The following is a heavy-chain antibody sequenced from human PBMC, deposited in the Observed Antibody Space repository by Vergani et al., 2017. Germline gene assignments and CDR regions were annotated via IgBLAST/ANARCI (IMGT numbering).Heavy chain of an antibody. Sequence: QVHLNEAVPALVKPSQPLSLTCSVSGASITRCSFYWLWLRPPAGKGLVWIGRRHASGTKNYNPALRSRVTLSVDTSKNQLSLKMISMTAADTAVYYCVRDSLRADLRGVYWFDTWGQGTLVSVSS. CDR1: GASITRCSFY. J-gene: IGHJ5*02. V-gene: IGHV4-61*02. CDR3: VRDSLRADLRGVYWFDT. CDR2: RHASGTK. D-gene: IGHD3-10*01.